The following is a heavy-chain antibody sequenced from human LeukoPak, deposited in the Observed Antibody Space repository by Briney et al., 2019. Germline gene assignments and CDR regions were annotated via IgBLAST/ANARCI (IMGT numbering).Heavy chain of an antibody. CDR3: ASTAYNLGFDP. CDR2: IYYSGST. Sequence: SETLSLTCTVSGGSISSSSYYWGWLRPPPGKGLEWIGSIYYSGSTYYNPSLKSRVTIAVDTSKNQFSLKLSSVPAADTAVYYCASTAYNLGFDPWGQGTLVTVSS. V-gene: IGHV4-39*01. J-gene: IGHJ5*02. D-gene: IGHD1-1*01. CDR1: GGSISSSSYY.